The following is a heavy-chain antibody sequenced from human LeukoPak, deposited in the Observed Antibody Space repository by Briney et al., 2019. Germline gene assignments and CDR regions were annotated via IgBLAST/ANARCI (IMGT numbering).Heavy chain of an antibody. CDR1: GFTVSSNY. CDR2: IYSGGST. Sequence: GGSLRLSCAASGFTVSSNYMSWVRQAPGKGLEWVSVIYSGGSTYYADSVKGRFTISRDNSKNTLYLQMNSLRAEDTAVYYCARGGVLRYFDWLYYFDYWGQGTLVTVSS. CDR3: ARGGVLRYFDWLYYFDY. J-gene: IGHJ4*02. V-gene: IGHV3-66*01. D-gene: IGHD3-9*01.